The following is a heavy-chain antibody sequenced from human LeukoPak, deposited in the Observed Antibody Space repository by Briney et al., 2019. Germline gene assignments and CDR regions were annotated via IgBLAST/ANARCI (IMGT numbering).Heavy chain of an antibody. Sequence: GASVKVSCKASGGTFSSYAISWVRQAPGQGLEWMGRIIPILGIANYAQKFQGRVTITADKSTSTAYMELSSLRSEDTAVYYCAISFFDSSGYDDYWGQGTLVTVSS. V-gene: IGHV1-69*04. CDR3: AISFFDSSGYDDY. CDR2: IIPILGIA. J-gene: IGHJ4*02. CDR1: GGTFSSYA. D-gene: IGHD3-22*01.